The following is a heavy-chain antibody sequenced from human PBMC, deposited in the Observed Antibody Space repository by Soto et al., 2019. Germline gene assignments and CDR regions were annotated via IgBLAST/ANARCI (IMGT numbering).Heavy chain of an antibody. J-gene: IGHJ4*02. CDR3: AGMKDGALDY. CDR1: GDSVSSNSAA. Sequence: SQTLSLTFAISGDSVSSNSAAWNWIRQSPSRGLEWLGRTYYRSKWYNEYAVSVKSRITIKPDTSKNQFSLQLNSVIPEDTAVYYCAGMKDGALDYWGQGSLVTVSS. V-gene: IGHV6-1*01. D-gene: IGHD1-26*01. CDR2: TYYRSKWYN.